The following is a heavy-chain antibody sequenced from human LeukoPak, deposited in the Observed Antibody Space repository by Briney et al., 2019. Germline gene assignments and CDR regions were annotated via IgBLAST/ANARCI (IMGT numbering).Heavy chain of an antibody. D-gene: IGHD3-9*01. CDR2: INPNSGGT. Sequence: ASVKVSCKASGFTFTGYYIHWVRQAPGQGLELMGWINPNSGGTNYAQKFQGRVTMTRDTSISTAYMELSRLRSDDTAVYYCARDAYYDILSGYYKAWGQGTLVTVSS. CDR3: ARDAYYDILSGYYKA. CDR1: GFTFTGYY. J-gene: IGHJ5*02. V-gene: IGHV1-2*02.